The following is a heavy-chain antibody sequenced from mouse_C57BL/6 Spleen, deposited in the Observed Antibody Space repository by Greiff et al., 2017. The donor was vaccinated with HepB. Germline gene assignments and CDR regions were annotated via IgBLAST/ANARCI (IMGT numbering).Heavy chain of an antibody. CDR2: IRLKSDNYAT. Sequence: EVHLVESGGGLVQPGGSMKLSCVASGFTFSNYWMNWVRQSPEKGLEWVAQIRLKSDNYATHYAESVKGRFTISRDDSKSSVYLQMNNLRAEDTGIYYCTASLRDYYAMDYWGQGTSVTVSS. J-gene: IGHJ4*01. D-gene: IGHD1-2*01. V-gene: IGHV6-3*01. CDR3: TASLRDYYAMDY. CDR1: GFTFSNYW.